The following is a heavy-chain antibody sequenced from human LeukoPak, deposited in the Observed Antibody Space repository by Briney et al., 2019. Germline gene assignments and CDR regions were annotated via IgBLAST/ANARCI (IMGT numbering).Heavy chain of an antibody. V-gene: IGHV4-31*03. CDR3: ARAQWCPTYYMDV. D-gene: IGHD2-15*01. Sequence: PSETLSLTCTVSGGSISSGGYYWSWIRQHPGKGLEWLGYIYYSGSTYYNPPLKSRVTISVDTSKNQFSLKLSSVTAADTAVYYCARAQWCPTYYMDVWGKGTTVTVSS. J-gene: IGHJ6*03. CDR2: IYYSGST. CDR1: GGSISSGGYY.